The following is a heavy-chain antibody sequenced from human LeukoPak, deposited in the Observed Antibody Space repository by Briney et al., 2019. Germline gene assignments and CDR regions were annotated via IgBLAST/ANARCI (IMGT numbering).Heavy chain of an antibody. V-gene: IGHV1-2*02. CDR1: GYTFTGYY. Sequence: ASVKVSCKASGYTFTGYYMHWVRQAPGQGLEWMVWINPNSGGTNYAQEFQGRVTMTRDTSISTAYMELSRLRSDDTAVYYCARGTEEVVVVMGFEYWGQGTLVTVSS. CDR2: INPNSGGT. CDR3: ARGTEEVVVVMGFEY. J-gene: IGHJ4*02. D-gene: IGHD3-22*01.